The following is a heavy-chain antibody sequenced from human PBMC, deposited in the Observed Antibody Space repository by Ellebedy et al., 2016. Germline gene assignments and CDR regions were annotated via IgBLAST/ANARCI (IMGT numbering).Heavy chain of an antibody. J-gene: IGHJ4*02. CDR2: ISAGGDIT. D-gene: IGHD4-17*01. CDR3: YYGHYSAS. V-gene: IGHV3-23*01. CDR1: GFALTDYP. Sequence: GESLKISXAASGFALTDYPIHWVRQAPGRGLEWFSTISAGGDITFSADSVKGRFTISRDNSRDTLYLQMNSLRAEDTAVYYCYYGHYSASWGQGTLVTVSS.